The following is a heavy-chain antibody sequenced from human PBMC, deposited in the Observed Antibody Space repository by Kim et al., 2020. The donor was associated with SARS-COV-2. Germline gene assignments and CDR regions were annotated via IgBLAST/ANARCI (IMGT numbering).Heavy chain of an antibody. CDR2: IYYSGST. J-gene: IGHJ4*02. CDR1: GGSVSSGSYY. Sequence: SETLSLTCTVSGGSVSSGSYYWSWIRQPPGKGLEWIGYIYYSGSTNYNPSLKSRVTISVDTSKNQFSLKLSSVTAADTAVYYCAVDNYGPVDYWGQGTLVTVSS. D-gene: IGHD3-10*01. V-gene: IGHV4-61*01. CDR3: AVDNYGPVDY.